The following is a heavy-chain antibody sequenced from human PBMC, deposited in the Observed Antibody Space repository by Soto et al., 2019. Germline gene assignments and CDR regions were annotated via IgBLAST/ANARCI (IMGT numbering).Heavy chain of an antibody. J-gene: IGHJ6*02. CDR1: GFTFSSYG. CDR2: ISYDGSNK. V-gene: IGHV3-30*18. CDR3: AKDRVNWNYGPNYYYYGMDV. Sequence: QVQLVESGGGVVQPGRSLRLSCAASGFTFSSYGMHWVRQAPGKGLEWVAGISYDGSNKYYADSVKGRFTISRDNSKNTLYLQMNSLRAEDTVVYYCAKDRVNWNYGPNYYYYGMDVWGQGTTVTVSS. D-gene: IGHD1-7*01.